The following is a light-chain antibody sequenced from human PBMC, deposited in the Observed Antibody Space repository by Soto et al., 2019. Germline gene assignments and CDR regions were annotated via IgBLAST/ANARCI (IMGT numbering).Light chain of an antibody. CDR2: DVT. CDR3: SSYTRSSTRYV. J-gene: IGLJ1*01. V-gene: IGLV2-14*01. Sequence: QSVLTQPASVSGSPGQSITISCTGTSSDVGAYNYVSWYQQHPGRAPKLMIYDVTNRPSGVSNRFSGSKSGNTASLTISGLRAEDEDDYYCSSYTRSSTRYVFGTGTKLTVL. CDR1: SSDVGAYNY.